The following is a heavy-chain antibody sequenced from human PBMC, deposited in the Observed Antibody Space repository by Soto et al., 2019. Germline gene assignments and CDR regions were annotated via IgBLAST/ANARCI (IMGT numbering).Heavy chain of an antibody. CDR1: GGFISSGGYS. J-gene: IGHJ4*02. Sequence: PSETLSLTCAVSGGFISSGGYSWSWIRQPPGKGLEWIGYIYHSGSTNYNPSLKSRVTISVDKSKNQFSLKLSSVTAADTAVYYCARIAVAGTRFDYWGQGTLVTVSS. CDR2: IYHSGST. CDR3: ARIAVAGTRFDY. D-gene: IGHD6-19*01. V-gene: IGHV4-30-2*01.